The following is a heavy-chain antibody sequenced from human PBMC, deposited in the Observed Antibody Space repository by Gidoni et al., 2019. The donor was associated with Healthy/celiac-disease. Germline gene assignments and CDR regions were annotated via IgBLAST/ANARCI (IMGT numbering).Heavy chain of an antibody. CDR3: AREATMVRGVIGYYFDY. D-gene: IGHD3-10*01. Sequence: QVQLVESGGGVVQPGRSLRLSCAASGVTFSSYGMHWVRQAPGKGLEWVAVIWYDGSNKYYADSVKGRFTISRDNSKNTLYLQMNSLRAEDTAVYYCAREATMVRGVIGYYFDYWGQGTLVTVSS. V-gene: IGHV3-33*01. CDR2: IWYDGSNK. CDR1: GVTFSSYG. J-gene: IGHJ4*02.